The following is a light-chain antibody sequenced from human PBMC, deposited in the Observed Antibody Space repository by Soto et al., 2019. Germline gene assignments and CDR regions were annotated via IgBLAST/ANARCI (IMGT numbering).Light chain of an antibody. CDR3: APWDGSLNGVV. Sequence: QSVLTQPPSASGTPGQRVTISCSGSSSNIGSNTVNWYQQLPGTAPKLLIYSNNQRPSGVPDRFSGSKSGTSASLAISGLQSEDEADYYCAPWDGSLNGVVFGGGTKLTVL. J-gene: IGLJ2*01. CDR2: SNN. CDR1: SSNIGSNT. V-gene: IGLV1-44*01.